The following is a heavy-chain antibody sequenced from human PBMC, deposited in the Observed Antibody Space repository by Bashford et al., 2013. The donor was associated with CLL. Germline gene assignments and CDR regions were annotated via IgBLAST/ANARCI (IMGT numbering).Heavy chain of an antibody. CDR2: INPNSGDT. Sequence: ASVKVSCKASGYTFIDYYLHWVRQAPGQGLEWMGWINPNSGDTKFAQKFQDRVAMTRDTSIGTVYMELSRLTSDDTAVYYCAKRDYYDSSGYYSKLLSYWGQGTLVTVSS. J-gene: IGHJ4*02. D-gene: IGHD3-22*01. CDR3: AKRDYYDSSGYYSKLLSY. V-gene: IGHV1-2*02. CDR1: GYTFIDYY.